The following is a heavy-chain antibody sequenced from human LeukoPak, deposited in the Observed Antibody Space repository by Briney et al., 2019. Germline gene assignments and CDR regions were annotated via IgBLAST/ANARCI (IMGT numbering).Heavy chain of an antibody. CDR2: ISYDGSNK. D-gene: IGHD5-24*01. CDR3: ARGNGYHLLDY. J-gene: IGHJ4*02. Sequence: GGSLRLSCAASGFTFSSYAMHWVRQVPGKGLEWVAVISYDGSNKYYADSVKGRFTISRDNSKNTLYLQMNSLRAEDTAVYYCARGNGYHLLDYWGQGTLVTVSS. CDR1: GFTFSSYA. V-gene: IGHV3-30-3*01.